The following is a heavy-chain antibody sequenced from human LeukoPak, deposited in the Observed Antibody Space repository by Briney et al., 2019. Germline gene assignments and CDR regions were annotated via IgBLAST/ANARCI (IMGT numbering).Heavy chain of an antibody. CDR1: GFTFSSYA. CDR2: ISYDGGNK. CDR3: ARDFSGSSFDY. V-gene: IGHV3-30-3*01. D-gene: IGHD1-26*01. J-gene: IGHJ4*02. Sequence: GGSLRFSCAASGFTFSSYAMHWVRQAPGKGLEWVAVISYDGGNKYYADSVKGRFTISRDNSKNTLYLQMNSLRTEDTAVYYCARDFSGSSFDYWGQGTLVTVSS.